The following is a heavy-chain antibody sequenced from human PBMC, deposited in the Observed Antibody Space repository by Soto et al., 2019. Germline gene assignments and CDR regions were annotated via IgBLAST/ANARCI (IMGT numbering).Heavy chain of an antibody. Sequence: QVQLVQSGAEVKKPGSSVKVSCKASGGTFSSDSFSWVRQAPGQGLEWMGGIIPMFDTPIYAQKFQDRVTXXAXKSTSTAYMQRSSLRSGDTAVYYCARSGGLDRDFNYWGQGSLVTVSS. J-gene: IGHJ4*02. V-gene: IGHV1-69*14. D-gene: IGHD2-15*01. CDR1: GGTFSSDS. CDR2: IIPMFDTP. CDR3: ARSGGLDRDFNY.